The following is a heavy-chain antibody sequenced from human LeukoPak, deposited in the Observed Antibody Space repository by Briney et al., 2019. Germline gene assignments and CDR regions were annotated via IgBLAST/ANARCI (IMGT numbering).Heavy chain of an antibody. CDR1: GFTVSSNY. V-gene: IGHV3-66*01. J-gene: IGHJ4*02. CDR3: ARDKSGYSSGWDSGVFDY. CDR2: IYSGGST. Sequence: GGSLRLSCAASGFTVSSNYMSWVRQAPGKGLEWVSVIYSGGSTYYADSVKGRFTISRDNSKNTLYLQMNSLRAEDTAVYYCARDKSGYSSGWDSGVFDYWGQGTLVTVSS. D-gene: IGHD6-19*01.